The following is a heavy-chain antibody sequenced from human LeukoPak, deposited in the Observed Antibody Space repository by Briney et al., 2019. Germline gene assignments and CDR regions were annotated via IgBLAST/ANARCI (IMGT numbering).Heavy chain of an antibody. CDR3: AELGITMIGGV. CDR1: GFTFDDYA. V-gene: IGHV3-48*03. Sequence: PGGSVRLSCAASGFTFDDYAMHWIRQAPGKGLEWVSYISSSGSTIYYADSVKGRFTISRDNAKNSLYLQMNSLRAEDTAVYYCAELGITMIGGVWGKGTTVTISS. D-gene: IGHD3-10*02. J-gene: IGHJ6*04. CDR2: ISSSGSTI.